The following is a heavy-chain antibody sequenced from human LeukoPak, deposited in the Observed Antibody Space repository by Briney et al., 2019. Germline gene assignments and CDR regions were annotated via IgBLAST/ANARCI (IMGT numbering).Heavy chain of an antibody. CDR2: LFHSGTI. D-gene: IGHD5-12*01. CDR3: AREGDPGSGYNYGNWLDP. J-gene: IGHJ5*02. V-gene: IGHV4-38-2*02. CDR1: NYSISSDYY. Sequence: SETLSLTCTVSNYSISSDYYWGWIRQPPGKGLEWIGSLFHSGTIYYTPSLKSRVTTSVDTSNNRFSLKLSSVTTADTAVYYCAREGDPGSGYNYGNWLDPWGQGTLVTVSS.